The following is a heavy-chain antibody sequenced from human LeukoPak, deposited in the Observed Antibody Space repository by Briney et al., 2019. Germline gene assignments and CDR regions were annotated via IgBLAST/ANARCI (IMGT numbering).Heavy chain of an antibody. V-gene: IGHV1-46*01. D-gene: IGHD2-21*01. J-gene: IGHJ5*02. CDR1: GYTFTGYY. CDR2: INPSGGST. CDR3: ARRGILWWNSFDP. Sequence: ASVKVSCKASGYTFTGYYMHWVRQAPGQGLEWMGIINPSGGSTSYAQKFQGRVTMTRDMPTSTVYMELSSLRSEDTAVYYCARRGILWWNSFDPWGQGTLVTVSS.